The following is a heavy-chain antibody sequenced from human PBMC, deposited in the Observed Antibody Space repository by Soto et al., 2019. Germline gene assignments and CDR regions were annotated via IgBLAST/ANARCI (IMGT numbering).Heavy chain of an antibody. Sequence: GGSLRLSCAASGFTVSSNYMSWVRQAPWKGLECVSVNYSAGSTYYADSVKGRFTNSRDNHKNTLYLQMNSLRAEDTAVYYCAREPIYDYWGQGTLVTVSS. J-gene: IGHJ4*02. CDR3: AREPIYDY. V-gene: IGHV3-53*01. CDR2: NYSAGST. CDR1: GFTVSSNY.